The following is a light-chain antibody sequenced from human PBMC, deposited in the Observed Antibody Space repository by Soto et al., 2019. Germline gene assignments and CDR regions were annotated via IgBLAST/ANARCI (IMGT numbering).Light chain of an antibody. Sequence: DIQITQSPSSLSASVGDRVTITCRASQSISNHLNWYQQKPGKAPKLLIYAASSLQSGVPSRFSGSGSGTDFTLTISSLQPEDFATYYCQQSYSTPWTFGQGTKVDI. CDR3: QQSYSTPWT. J-gene: IGKJ1*01. CDR2: AAS. V-gene: IGKV1-39*01. CDR1: QSISNH.